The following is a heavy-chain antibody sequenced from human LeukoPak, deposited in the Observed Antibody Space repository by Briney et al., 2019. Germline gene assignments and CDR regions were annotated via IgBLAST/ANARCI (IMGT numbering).Heavy chain of an antibody. CDR2: MNPNSGNT. J-gene: IGHJ6*02. CDR1: GYTFTSYD. D-gene: IGHD6-19*01. V-gene: IGHV1-8*01. CDR3: ARPVAVAGYYYYYGMDV. Sequence: WASVTVSCKASGYTFTSYDINWVRQAPGQGLEWMGWMNPNSGNTGYAQKFQGRVTMTRNTSISTAYMELSSLRSEDTAVYYCARPVAVAGYYYYYGMDVWGQGTTVTVSS.